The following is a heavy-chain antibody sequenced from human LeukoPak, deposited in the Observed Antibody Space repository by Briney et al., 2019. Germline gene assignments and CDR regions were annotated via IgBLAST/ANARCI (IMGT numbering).Heavy chain of an antibody. D-gene: IGHD2-15*01. V-gene: IGHV3-23*01. CDR2: ISSSGGRT. Sequence: GGSLRLSCAASGFTFSSYDIHWVRQAPGKGLQWVSGISSSGGRTDYADSVKGRFTISRDNSKSTLFLHMTSLRTEDTAIYYCAKGDHASSWYSLPDYWGQGTLVTVSS. J-gene: IGHJ4*02. CDR3: AKGDHASSWYSLPDY. CDR1: GFTFSSYD.